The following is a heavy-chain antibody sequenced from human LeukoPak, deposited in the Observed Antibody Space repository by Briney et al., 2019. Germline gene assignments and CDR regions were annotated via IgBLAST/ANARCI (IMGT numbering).Heavy chain of an antibody. D-gene: IGHD1-26*01. CDR1: GFTVSSNY. CDR3: ARVEKYSGSYFDY. CDR2: IYSGGST. Sequence: GGSLRLSCAASGFTVSSNYVSWVRQAPGKGLEWVSVIYSGGSTYYADSVKGRFTISRHNSKNTLYLQMNSLRAEDTAVYYCARVEKYSGSYFDYWGQGTLVTVSS. V-gene: IGHV3-53*04. J-gene: IGHJ4*02.